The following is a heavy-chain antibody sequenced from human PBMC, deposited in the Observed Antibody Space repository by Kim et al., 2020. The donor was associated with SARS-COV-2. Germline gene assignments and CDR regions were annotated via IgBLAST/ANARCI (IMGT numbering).Heavy chain of an antibody. J-gene: IGHJ4*02. CDR3: AREARGGFGESFDY. CDR2: INHSGST. V-gene: IGHV4-34*01. Sequence: SETLSLTCAVYGGSFSGYYWSWIRQPPGKGLEWIGEINHSGSTNYNPSLKSRVTISVDTSKNQFSLKLSSVTAADTAVYYCAREARGGFGESFDYWGQGT. CDR1: GGSFSGYY. D-gene: IGHD3-10*01.